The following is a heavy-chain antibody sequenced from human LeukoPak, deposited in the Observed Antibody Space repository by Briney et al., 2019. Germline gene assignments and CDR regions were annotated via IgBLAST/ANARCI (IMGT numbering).Heavy chain of an antibody. Sequence: ASVKVSCKASGYTFTSYDINWVRQATGQGLEWMGWMNPNGGNTGYAQKFQGRVTMTRNTSISTAYMELSSLRSEDTAVYYCARGFWYYDSSGYPLDYWGQGTLVTVSS. CDR1: GYTFTSYD. V-gene: IGHV1-8*01. J-gene: IGHJ4*02. D-gene: IGHD3-22*01. CDR3: ARGFWYYDSSGYPLDY. CDR2: MNPNGGNT.